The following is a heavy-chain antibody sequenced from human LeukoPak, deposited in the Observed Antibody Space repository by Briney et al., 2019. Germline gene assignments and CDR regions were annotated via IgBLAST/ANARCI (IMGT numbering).Heavy chain of an antibody. D-gene: IGHD1-26*01. CDR1: GGSISSYY. CDR2: IYYSGST. V-gene: IGHV4-59*01. Sequence: PSGTLSLTCTVSGGSISSYYWSWIRQPPGKGLEWIGYIYYSGSTNYNPSLKSRVTISVDTSKNQFSLKLSSVTAADTAVYYCARGHWELLRAFDYWGQGTLVTVSS. J-gene: IGHJ4*02. CDR3: ARGHWELLRAFDY.